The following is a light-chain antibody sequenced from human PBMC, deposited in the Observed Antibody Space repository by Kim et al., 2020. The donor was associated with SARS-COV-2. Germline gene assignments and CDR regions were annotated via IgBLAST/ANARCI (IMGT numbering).Light chain of an antibody. CDR2: LGS. V-gene: IGKV2-28*01. CDR3: MQALQGYT. J-gene: IGKJ2*01. CDR1: QSLLHSNGYNY. Sequence: DIVMTQSPLSLPVTPGEPASISCRSSQSLLHSNGYNYLDWYLQKPGQSPQLLIYLGSNRASGVPDRFSGSGSGTDFTLKISRVEAEDVGVYYCMQALQGYTFGQGTKLEI.